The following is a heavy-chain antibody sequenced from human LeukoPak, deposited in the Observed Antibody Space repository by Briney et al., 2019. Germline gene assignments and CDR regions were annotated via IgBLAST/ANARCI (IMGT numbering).Heavy chain of an antibody. D-gene: IGHD3-22*01. CDR1: GFSFSSYS. V-gene: IGHV3-21*01. J-gene: IGHJ5*02. CDR3: ARGDSSGYYYNWFDP. Sequence: GGSLRLSCAASGFSFSSYSMNWVRQAPGKGLEWVSSISSSSSYIYYADSVKGRFTISRDNAKYSLYLQMNSLRAEDTAVYYCARGDSSGYYYNWFDPWGQGTLVTVSS. CDR2: ISSSSSYI.